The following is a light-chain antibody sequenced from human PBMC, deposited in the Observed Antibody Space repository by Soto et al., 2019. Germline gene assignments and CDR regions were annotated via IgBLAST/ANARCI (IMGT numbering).Light chain of an antibody. J-gene: IGKJ1*01. CDR1: QSVSSY. CDR2: DAS. CDR3: QPCSNWPVT. Sequence: EIVLTQSPGTLSLSPGERATLSCRASQSVSSYVAWYQQKPGQAPRLLIYDASTRATGISARFSGSGSGTDFTLTISSLEPEDFEMYYCQPCSNWPVTFGHGTNVEVK. V-gene: IGKV3-11*01.